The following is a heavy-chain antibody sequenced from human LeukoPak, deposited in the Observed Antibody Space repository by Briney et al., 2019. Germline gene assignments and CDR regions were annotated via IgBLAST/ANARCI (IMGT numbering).Heavy chain of an antibody. V-gene: IGHV1-2*02. CDR2: INPNSGGT. CDR1: GYTFTGYY. D-gene: IGHD6-19*01. J-gene: IGHJ4*02. CDR3: ARGVSSGLGGPFDY. Sequence: ASVKVSRKASGYTFTGYYMHWVRQAPGQGLEWMGWINPNSGGTNYAQKFQGRVTMTRDTSISTAYMELSRLRSDDTAVYYCARGVSSGLGGPFDYWGQGTLVTVSS.